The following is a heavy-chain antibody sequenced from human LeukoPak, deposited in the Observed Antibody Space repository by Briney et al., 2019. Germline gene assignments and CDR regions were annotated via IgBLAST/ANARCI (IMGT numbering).Heavy chain of an antibody. J-gene: IGHJ3*02. Sequence: GGSLRLSCAASGFTLSDYYMSWVRQAPGKGLEWVSGISTSGGSTYYADSVKGRFTISRDNSKNTLYLQMNSLRAEDTAVYYCAKPVTYYYDSGAFDIWGQGTMVTVSS. V-gene: IGHV3-23*01. CDR1: GFTLSDYY. CDR3: AKPVTYYYDSGAFDI. CDR2: ISTSGGST. D-gene: IGHD3-22*01.